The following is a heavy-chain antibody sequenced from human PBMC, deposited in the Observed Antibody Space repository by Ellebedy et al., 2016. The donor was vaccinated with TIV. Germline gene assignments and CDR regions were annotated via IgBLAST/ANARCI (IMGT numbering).Heavy chain of an antibody. J-gene: IGHJ5*02. D-gene: IGHD6-6*01. CDR1: GFTFSSYS. CDR3: AKDSIAARDA. V-gene: IGHV3-21*04. Sequence: GESLKISCAASGFTFSSYSMNWVRQAPGKGLEWVSSISSSSSYIYYADSVKGRFTISRDNAKNSLYLQMNSLRAEDTAVYYCAKDSIAARDAWGQGTLVTVSS. CDR2: ISSSSSYI.